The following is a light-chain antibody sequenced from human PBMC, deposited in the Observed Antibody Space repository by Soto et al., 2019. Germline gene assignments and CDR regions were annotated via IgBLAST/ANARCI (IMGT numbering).Light chain of an antibody. CDR3: QSFDKDLSGVL. V-gene: IGLV1-40*01. CDR2: DNT. CDR1: SSNIGAGYD. Sequence: QSVLTQPPSVSAAPGQRVTISCSGSSSNIGAGYDVHWYQKLPGSAPKLLIYDNTHRPSGVPDRCSGSRSGTSASLAITRLQAEDEADYYCQSFDKDLSGVLFGGGTQLTVL. J-gene: IGLJ3*02.